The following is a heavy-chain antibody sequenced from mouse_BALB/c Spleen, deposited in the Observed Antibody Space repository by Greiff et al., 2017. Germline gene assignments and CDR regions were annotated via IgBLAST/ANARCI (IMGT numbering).Heavy chain of an antibody. CDR2: ISSGGGST. J-gene: IGHJ1*01. V-gene: IGHV5-12-1*01. Sequence: DVMLVESGGGLVKPGGSLTLSCAASGFAFSSYDMSWVRQTPEKRLEWVAYISSGGGSTYYPDTVKGRFTISRDNAKNTLYLQMSSLKSEDTAMYYCARQGYYGSSYHWYFDVWGAGTTVTVSS. CDR3: ARQGYYGSSYHWYFDV. CDR1: GFAFSSYD. D-gene: IGHD1-1*01.